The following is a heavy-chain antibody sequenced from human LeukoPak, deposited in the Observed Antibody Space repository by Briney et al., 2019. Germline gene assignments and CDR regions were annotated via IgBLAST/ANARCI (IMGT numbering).Heavy chain of an antibody. Sequence: GGSLRLSCAASGFTFSIYWMSWVRQAPGRGLECVSSFDSCGGPTYDADSVKGQFTISRDNSKNTFYLQMNSLRAEDTAVYSCAKGSGSGWYGWFAPWGQGTLVTVSS. V-gene: IGHV3-23*01. J-gene: IGHJ5*02. CDR3: AKGSGSGWYGWFAP. D-gene: IGHD6-19*01. CDR1: GFTFSIYW. CDR2: FDSCGGPT.